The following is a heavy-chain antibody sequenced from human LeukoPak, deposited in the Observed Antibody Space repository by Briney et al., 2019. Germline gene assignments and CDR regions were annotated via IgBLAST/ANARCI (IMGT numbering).Heavy chain of an antibody. CDR1: GGSFSGYY. D-gene: IGHD3-10*01. CDR3: ARAADYLGSGSQLGY. V-gene: IGHV4-34*01. J-gene: IGHJ4*02. Sequence: PSETLSLTCGVYGGSFSGYYWSWIRQPPGKGLEWIGEINHSGSAKYNPFLKSRVTISVDTSKKQFSLELSSVTAADTAVYYCARAADYLGSGSQLGYRSQGSLVTVSS. CDR2: INHSGSA.